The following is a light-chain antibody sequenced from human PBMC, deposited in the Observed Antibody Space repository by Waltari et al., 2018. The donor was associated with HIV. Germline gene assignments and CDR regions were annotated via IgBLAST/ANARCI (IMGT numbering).Light chain of an antibody. V-gene: IGKV3-11*01. Sequence: EIVLTQSPVTLSWSPGQRATLSCRASQSVGNSLVWYQQKPGLAPRLLIFDVSYRSADIPSRFSSSASATDFTLTISGLEPEDFAVYYCQQGSNWPRTFGQGTKLEIE. J-gene: IGKJ2*01. CDR1: QSVGNS. CDR2: DVS. CDR3: QQGSNWPRT.